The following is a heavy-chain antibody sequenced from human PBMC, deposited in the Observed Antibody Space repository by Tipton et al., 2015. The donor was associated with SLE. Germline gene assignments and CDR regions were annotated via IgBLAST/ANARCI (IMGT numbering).Heavy chain of an antibody. CDR1: GGSISNYY. V-gene: IGHV4-59*12. J-gene: IGHJ4*02. D-gene: IGHD3-10*01. CDR3: ARYDYYGSGSYLGSFDY. Sequence: TLSLTCTVSGGSISNYYWSWIRQPPGKGLEWIGYIHYSGSTNCAPSLKSRVTISVDTSKNQFSLKLSSVTAADTAVYYCARYDYYGSGSYLGSFDYWGQGTLVTVSS. CDR2: IHYSGST.